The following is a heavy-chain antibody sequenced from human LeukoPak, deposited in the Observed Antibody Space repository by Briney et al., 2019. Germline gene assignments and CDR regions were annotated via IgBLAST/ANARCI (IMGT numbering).Heavy chain of an antibody. D-gene: IGHD3-22*01. V-gene: IGHV3-30*02. CDR2: IRYDGSNT. Sequence: AGGSLRLSCAASGFTLSSYGMHWVRQAPGKGLEWVAFIRYDGSNTYYADSVKGRFTISRDNSKNTLYLQMNSPRTEDTAVYYCAKTMSPYYYDSSGFWGQGTLVTVSS. CDR1: GFTLSSYG. J-gene: IGHJ4*02. CDR3: AKTMSPYYYDSSGF.